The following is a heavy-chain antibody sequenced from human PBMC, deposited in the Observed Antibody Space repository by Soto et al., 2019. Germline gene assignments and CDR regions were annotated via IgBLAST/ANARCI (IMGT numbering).Heavy chain of an antibody. V-gene: IGHV1-2*02. CDR2: INPHSGGT. D-gene: IGHD2-2*01. J-gene: IGHJ4*02. CDR1: GYTFTGYY. CDR3: AGTSCSSTTCPTTY. Sequence: QVQLVQSGAEVKKPGASVKVSCKTSGYTFTGYYIYWVRQAPGQGLEWMGWINPHSGGTDSSQKFQGRVTMTRDTSISTASMELSRLRAYDTAVYYCAGTSCSSTTCPTTYWGQGTLVTVSS.